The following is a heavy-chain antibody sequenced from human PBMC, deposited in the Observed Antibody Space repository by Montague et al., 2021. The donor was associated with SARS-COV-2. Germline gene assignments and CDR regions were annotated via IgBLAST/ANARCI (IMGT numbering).Heavy chain of an antibody. J-gene: IGHJ4*02. Sequence: SETLSLTCTVSGGSIRNYYWSWIRQPPGKGLEWIVHIYHSGTTNYNPSLKSRVTTSVDTSKNQFSLKLSSVTAADTAVYYCARGFDYWGQGTLVTVSS. CDR1: GGSIRNYY. CDR2: IYHSGTT. CDR3: ARGFDY. V-gene: IGHV4-59*01.